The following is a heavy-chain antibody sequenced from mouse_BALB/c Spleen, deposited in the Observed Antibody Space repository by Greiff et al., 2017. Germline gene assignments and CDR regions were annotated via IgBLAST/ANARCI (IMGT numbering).Heavy chain of an antibody. D-gene: IGHD2-4*01. Sequence: QVQLQQSAAELARPGASVKMSCKASGYTFTSYTMHWVKQRPGQGLEWIGYINPSSGYTEYNQKFKDKTTLTADKSSSTAYMQLSSLTSEDSAVYYCARLSYDYDPGPYWGQGTLVTVSA. V-gene: IGHV1-4*02. CDR2: INPSSGYT. CDR1: GYTFTSYT. J-gene: IGHJ3*01. CDR3: ARLSYDYDPGPY.